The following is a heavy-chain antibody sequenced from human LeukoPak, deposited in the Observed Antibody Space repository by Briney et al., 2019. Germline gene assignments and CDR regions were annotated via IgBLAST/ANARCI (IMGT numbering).Heavy chain of an antibody. Sequence: ASVKVSCKASGYTFTSCGISWVRHAPGQGLEWMGWISAYNGNTNYAQKLRGRVTMTTDTSTSTAYMELRSLRSDDTAVYYCARDNRWFGELLYRYYFDYWGQGTLVTVSS. V-gene: IGHV1-18*01. CDR2: ISAYNGNT. CDR3: ARDNRWFGELLYRYYFDY. J-gene: IGHJ4*02. D-gene: IGHD3-10*01. CDR1: GYTFTSCG.